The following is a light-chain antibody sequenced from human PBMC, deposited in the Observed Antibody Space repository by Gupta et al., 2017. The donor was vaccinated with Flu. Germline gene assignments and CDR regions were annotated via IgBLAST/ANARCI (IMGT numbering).Light chain of an antibody. V-gene: IGKV1-5*03. J-gene: IGKJ1*01. Sequence: DIQMTQSPSTLSASVGDRVTITCRASRSISSWLAWYQQKPGKAPKLLIYKASSLESGVPSRFSGSGSGTEFTLTSSSLQPDDVATYYCQQYKRDPWTFGQGTKVEI. CDR3: QQYKRDPWT. CDR1: RSISSW. CDR2: KAS.